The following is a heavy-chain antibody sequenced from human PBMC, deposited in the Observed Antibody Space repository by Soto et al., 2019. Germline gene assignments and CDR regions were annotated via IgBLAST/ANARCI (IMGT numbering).Heavy chain of an antibody. D-gene: IGHD2-15*01. CDR3: AKDRGVVVAAFDY. V-gene: IGHV3-30*18. CDR1: GFTFSSYG. CDR2: ISYDGSNK. J-gene: IGHJ4*02. Sequence: GSLRLSCAASGFTFSSYGMHWVRQAPGKGLEWVAVISYDGSNKYYADSVKGRFTISRDNSKNTLYLQMNSLRAEDTAVYYCAKDRGVVVAAFDYWGQGTLVTAPQ.